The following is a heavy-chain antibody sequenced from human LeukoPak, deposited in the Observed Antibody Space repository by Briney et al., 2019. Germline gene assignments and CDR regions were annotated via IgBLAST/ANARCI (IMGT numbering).Heavy chain of an antibody. V-gene: IGHV3-33*08. D-gene: IGHD6-13*01. Sequence: PGGSLRLSCAASGFTFSSYAMSWVRQAPGKGLEWVALIWYDGSNDYYADSVKGRFTISRDNSKNTLYLQMNSLRAEDTAVYYCARFPTYGYTTTWYLDYWGQGTLVTVSS. CDR2: IWYDGSND. CDR3: ARFPTYGYTTTWYLDY. CDR1: GFTFSSYA. J-gene: IGHJ4*02.